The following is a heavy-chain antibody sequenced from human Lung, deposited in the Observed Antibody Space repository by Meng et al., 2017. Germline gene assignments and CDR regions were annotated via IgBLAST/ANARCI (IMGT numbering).Heavy chain of an antibody. CDR3: ARDLVVVTASPQPGDY. CDR2: IWYDGSNK. D-gene: IGHD2-21*02. J-gene: IGHJ4*02. CDR1: GFTFSIYG. Sequence: QVVLGGSGGGGVHPGVSRGSSVAAFGFTFSIYGMHWARQAPGKGLEWVAVIWYDGSNKYYADSVKGRFTISRDNSKNTLYLQMNSLRAEDTAVYYCARDLVVVTASPQPGDYWGQGTLVTVSS. V-gene: IGHV3-30*19.